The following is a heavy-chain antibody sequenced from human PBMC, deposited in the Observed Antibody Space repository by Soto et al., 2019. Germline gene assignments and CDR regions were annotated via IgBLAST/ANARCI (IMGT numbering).Heavy chain of an antibody. CDR1: GFTFSSYA. V-gene: IGHV3-30-3*01. Sequence: LRLSCAASGFTFSSYAMHWVRQAPGKGLEWVAVISYDGSNKYYADSVKGRFTISRDNSKNTLYLQMNSLRVEDTAVYYCARTGDSSDYRGWFDPWGQGTLVTVSS. CDR2: ISYDGSNK. J-gene: IGHJ5*02. D-gene: IGHD3-22*01. CDR3: ARTGDSSDYRGWFDP.